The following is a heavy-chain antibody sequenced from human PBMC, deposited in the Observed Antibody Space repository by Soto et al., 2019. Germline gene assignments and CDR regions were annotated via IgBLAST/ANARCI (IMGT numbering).Heavy chain of an antibody. J-gene: IGHJ5*02. D-gene: IGHD3-22*01. Sequence: SETLSLTCTVSGGSISSGGYYWSWIRQHPGKGLEWIGYIYYSGSTYYNPSLKSRVTISVDTSKNQFSLKLSSVTAADTAVYYCARVDKPYNWFDPWGQGTLVTVS. V-gene: IGHV4-31*03. CDR3: ARVDKPYNWFDP. CDR1: GGSISSGGYY. CDR2: IYYSGST.